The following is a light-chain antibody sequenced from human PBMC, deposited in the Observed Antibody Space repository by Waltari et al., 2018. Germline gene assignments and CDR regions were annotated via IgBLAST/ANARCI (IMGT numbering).Light chain of an antibody. J-gene: IGKJ1*01. V-gene: IGKV3-15*01. CDR3: HQRSLWPWT. CDR1: QSINSN. CDR2: GAS. Sequence: DIVMTQSPDTLSVSPGQTATLSCRASQSINSNVAWYQQRPGQAPRLLIYGASTRATGIPARFSGSGSGTEFTLTISSLEPEDFAVYYCHQRSLWPWTFGQGTKVAIK.